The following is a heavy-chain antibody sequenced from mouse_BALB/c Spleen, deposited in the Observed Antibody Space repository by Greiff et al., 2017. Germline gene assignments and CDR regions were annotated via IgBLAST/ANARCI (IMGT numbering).Heavy chain of an antibody. V-gene: IGHV14-4*02. CDR3: NYGYDGFAY. CDR2: IDPENGDT. D-gene: IGHD2-2*01. CDR1: GFNIKDYY. Sequence: VQLKQSGAELVRSGASVKLSCTASGFNIKDYYMHWVKQRPEQGLEWIGWIDPENGDTEYAPKFQGKATMTADTSSNTAYLQLSSLTSEDTAVYYCNYGYDGFAYWGQGTLVTVSA. J-gene: IGHJ3*01.